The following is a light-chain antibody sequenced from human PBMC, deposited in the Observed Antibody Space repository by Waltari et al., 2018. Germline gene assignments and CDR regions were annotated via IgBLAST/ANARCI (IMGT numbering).Light chain of an antibody. Sequence: DIVMTQSPLSLPVTPGEPASISCRSSQGLLHSNGYNYLDWYLQKPGQPPQLLIHLGSNRASGVPDRFSCSGSGTDFTLKISRVEAEDVGVYYCMQALQTPLTFGGGTKVEIK. CDR1: QGLLHSNGYNY. J-gene: IGKJ4*01. V-gene: IGKV2-28*01. CDR2: LGS. CDR3: MQALQTPLT.